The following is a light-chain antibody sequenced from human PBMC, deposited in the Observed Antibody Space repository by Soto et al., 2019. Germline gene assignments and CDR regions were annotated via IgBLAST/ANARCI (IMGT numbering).Light chain of an antibody. CDR2: DIF. CDR3: QQRGNWPPSIT. V-gene: IGKV3-11*01. CDR1: QSVGSD. Sequence: EIVMTQSPATLSASPVERATLSCRAGQSVGSDLAWYQQKPGQAPRLVIYDIFTRATGVPTRISGSGSGTDFTLTISRLEPEDFAVYYCQQRGNWPPSITVGQGKRLEIK. J-gene: IGKJ5*01.